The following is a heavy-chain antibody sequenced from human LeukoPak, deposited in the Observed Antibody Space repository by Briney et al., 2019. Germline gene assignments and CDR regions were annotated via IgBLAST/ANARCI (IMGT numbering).Heavy chain of an antibody. CDR1: GYSFTNYW. CDR2: IYPGDSDT. CDR3: ARRRDDYGDYYFDY. D-gene: IGHD4-17*01. Sequence: GESLKISCKGSGYSFTNYWIGWVRQMPGKGLECMGSIYPGDSDTRDSPSFQGQVIISADKSISTAYPQWSRLKASDTAMYYCARRRDDYGDYYFDYWGQGTLVTVSS. J-gene: IGHJ4*02. V-gene: IGHV5-51*01.